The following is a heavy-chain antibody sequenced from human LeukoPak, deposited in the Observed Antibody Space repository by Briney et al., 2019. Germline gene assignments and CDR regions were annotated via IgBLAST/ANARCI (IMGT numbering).Heavy chain of an antibody. Sequence: SETLSLTCTVSGGSISSYYWSWIRQPAGKGLEWIGRIYTSGSTNYNPSLKSRVTMSVDTSKNQFSLKLSSVTAADTAVYYCARRRITMVRGVTIDIWGQGTMVTVSS. J-gene: IGHJ3*02. V-gene: IGHV4-4*07. D-gene: IGHD3-10*01. CDR2: IYTSGST. CDR1: GGSISSYY. CDR3: ARRRITMVRGVTIDI.